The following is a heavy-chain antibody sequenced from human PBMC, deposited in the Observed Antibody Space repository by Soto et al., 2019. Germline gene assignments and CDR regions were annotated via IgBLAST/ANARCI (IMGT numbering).Heavy chain of an antibody. D-gene: IGHD1-26*01. CDR2: ISSSSSYI. Sequence: GGSLRLSCAASGFTFSSYSMNWVRQAPGKGLEWVSSISSSSSYIYYADSVKGRFTISRDNAKNSLYLQMNSLRAEDTAVYYCARGIVGPYRIFDYWGQGTLVTVSS. V-gene: IGHV3-21*01. J-gene: IGHJ4*02. CDR3: ARGIVGPYRIFDY. CDR1: GFTFSSYS.